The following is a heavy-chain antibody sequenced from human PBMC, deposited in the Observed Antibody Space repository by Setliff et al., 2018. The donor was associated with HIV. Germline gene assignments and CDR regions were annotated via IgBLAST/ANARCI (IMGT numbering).Heavy chain of an antibody. CDR3: AREGWSDHYYYYMDV. Sequence: PSETLSLTCSVSGGSISSYYWNWIRQPAGKGLEWIGRIFSSGTTNYNPSLQSRITMSVDTSKNQFSLKLNSVTAAGTAVYYCAREGWSDHYYYYMDVWDKGTKVTVSS. D-gene: IGHD2-15*01. CDR2: IFSSGTT. J-gene: IGHJ6*03. CDR1: GGSISSYY. V-gene: IGHV4-4*07.